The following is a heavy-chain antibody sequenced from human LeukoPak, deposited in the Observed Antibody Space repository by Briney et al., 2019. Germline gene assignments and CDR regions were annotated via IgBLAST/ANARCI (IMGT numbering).Heavy chain of an antibody. J-gene: IGHJ4*02. V-gene: IGHV1-18*01. D-gene: IGHD2-2*01. CDR2: ISAYNGHT. CDR1: GYTFTSYG. CDR3: ARDRGYCSSTSCHGGGLLHY. Sequence: ASVKVSCKASGYTFTSYGISWVRQAPGQGLEWMGWISAYNGHTNYAQKLQGRVTMTTDTSTSTAYMELRSLRSDDTAVYYCARDRGYCSSTSCHGGGLLHYWGQGTLVTVSS.